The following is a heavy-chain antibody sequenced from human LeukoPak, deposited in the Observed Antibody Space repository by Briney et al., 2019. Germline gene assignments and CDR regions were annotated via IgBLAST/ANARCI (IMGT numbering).Heavy chain of an antibody. CDR1: GFTFNIYW. J-gene: IGHJ2*01. CDR3: ARGGSGFERYFDL. CDR2: IKQDGSEK. V-gene: IGHV3-7*05. Sequence: GGSLRLSCAASGFTFNIYWMSWVRQAPGKGLEWVANIKQDGSEKYYVDSVKGRFTISRGNAKNSLYLQMNSLRAEDTAVYYCARGGSGFERYFDLWGRGTLVTVSS. D-gene: IGHD6-19*01.